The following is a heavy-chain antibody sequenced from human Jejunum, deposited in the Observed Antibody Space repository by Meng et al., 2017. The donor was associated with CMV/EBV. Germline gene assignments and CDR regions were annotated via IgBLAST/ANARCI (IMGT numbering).Heavy chain of an antibody. J-gene: IGHJ4*02. CDR3: AKASPYGGNTFFDY. CDR2: ISGSGLST. CDR1: GFTFDSYD. V-gene: IGHV3-23*01. D-gene: IGHD4/OR15-4a*01. Sequence: SGFTFDSYDMNWVRQAPGRGLEWVSRISGSGLSTHYIDSVKGRFTISRDNSKNSLYLQMNSVRADDTAVYHCAKASPYGGNTFFDYWGQGALVTVS.